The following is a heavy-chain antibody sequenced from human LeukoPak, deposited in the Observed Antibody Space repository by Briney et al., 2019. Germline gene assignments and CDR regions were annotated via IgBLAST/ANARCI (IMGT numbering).Heavy chain of an antibody. V-gene: IGHV4-59*12. CDR1: GGSISSYY. CDR2: IYYSGST. Sequence: SETLSLTCTVSGGSISSYYWSWIRQPPGKGLEWIGYIYYSGSTNYNPSLKSRVTISVDTSKNQFSLKLSSVTAADTAVYYCARGMWRVVSSFDYWGQGTLVTVSS. D-gene: IGHD3-22*01. CDR3: ARGMWRVVSSFDY. J-gene: IGHJ4*02.